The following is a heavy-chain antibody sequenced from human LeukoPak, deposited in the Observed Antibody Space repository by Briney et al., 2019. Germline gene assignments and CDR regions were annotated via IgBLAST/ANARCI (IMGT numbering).Heavy chain of an antibody. V-gene: IGHV1-18*01. Sequence: ASVKVSCKAPGYTFTSYGISWVRQAPGQGLEWMGWISAYNGNTNYAQKLQGRVTMTTDTSTSTAYMELRSLRSDDTAVYYCARDRDAAAYCGGDCYVAFDIWGQGTMVTVSS. D-gene: IGHD2-21*01. J-gene: IGHJ3*02. CDR1: GYTFTSYG. CDR2: ISAYNGNT. CDR3: ARDRDAAAYCGGDCYVAFDI.